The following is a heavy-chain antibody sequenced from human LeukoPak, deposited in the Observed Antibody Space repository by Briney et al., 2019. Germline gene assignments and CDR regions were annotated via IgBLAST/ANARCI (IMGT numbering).Heavy chain of an antibody. CDR1: GFAVNDNY. V-gene: IGHV3-53*01. CDR2: IYNGGDT. Sequence: PGGSLRLSCAASGFAVNDNYMGWVRQAPGKGLEWVSLIYNGGDTYYADSVKGRFTISRDNYKNTFYLQMNSLRPDDTATYYCARAILLTGSEYYFDSWGQGTLVTVSS. J-gene: IGHJ4*02. D-gene: IGHD3-9*01. CDR3: ARAILLTGSEYYFDS.